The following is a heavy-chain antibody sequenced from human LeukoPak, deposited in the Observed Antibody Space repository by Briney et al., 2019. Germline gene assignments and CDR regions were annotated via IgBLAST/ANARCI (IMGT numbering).Heavy chain of an antibody. Sequence: PGGSLRLSCAASGFTFSSYWMSWVRQAPGKGLEWVANIKQDGSEKYYVDSVRGRFTISRDNAKNSLYLQMNSLRAEDTAVYYCARGLRYFDWSAPYDHWGQGTLVTVSS. J-gene: IGHJ4*02. CDR1: GFTFSSYW. V-gene: IGHV3-7*01. CDR3: ARGLRYFDWSAPYDH. D-gene: IGHD3-9*01. CDR2: IKQDGSEK.